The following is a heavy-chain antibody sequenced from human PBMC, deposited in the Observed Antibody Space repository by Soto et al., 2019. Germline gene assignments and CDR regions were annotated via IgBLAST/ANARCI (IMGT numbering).Heavy chain of an antibody. V-gene: IGHV3-23*01. CDR1: GFTFSSYA. CDR3: AKDVIDTSGYYVFHY. D-gene: IGHD3-22*01. Sequence: EVQLLESGGGLVQPGGSLRLSCAASGFTFSSYAMSWVRQAPGKGLEWVSTISGSGGSTYYADSVKGRFSISRDNSKNTLNLQMNSLRAEDTDVYYCAKDVIDTSGYYVFHYWGQGTLVTVSS. J-gene: IGHJ4*02. CDR2: ISGSGGST.